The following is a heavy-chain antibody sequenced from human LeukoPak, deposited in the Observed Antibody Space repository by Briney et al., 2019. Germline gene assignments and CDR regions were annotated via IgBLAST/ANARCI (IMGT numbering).Heavy chain of an antibody. CDR1: GFTFSSYS. V-gene: IGHV3-21*01. J-gene: IGHJ4*02. CDR2: ISSSSSYI. CDR3: TRDVTIVGYDGHLY. D-gene: IGHD2-8*02. Sequence: KSGGSLRLSCAASGFTFSSYSMNWVRQAPGKGLEWVSSISSSSSYIYYADSVKGRFTISRDNAKNSLYLQMNSLRAEDTAVYYCTRDVTIVGYDGHLYWGQGTLVTVSS.